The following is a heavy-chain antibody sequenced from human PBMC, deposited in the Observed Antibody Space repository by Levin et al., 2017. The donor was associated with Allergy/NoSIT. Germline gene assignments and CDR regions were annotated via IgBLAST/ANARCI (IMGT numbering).Heavy chain of an antibody. CDR3: AKGSDRDPWNPLDS. J-gene: IGHJ4*02. CDR2: FSGSSSNT. V-gene: IGHV3-23*01. CDR1: DFTFSNYA. Sequence: GGSLRLSCVASDFTFSNYAVSWVRQAPGKGLECVSTFSGSSSNTYYADSVKGRFTISRDNSRRSLYLQMNSLRAEDSAVYFCAKGSDRDPWNPLDSWGQGTLVTVSS. D-gene: IGHD1-1*01.